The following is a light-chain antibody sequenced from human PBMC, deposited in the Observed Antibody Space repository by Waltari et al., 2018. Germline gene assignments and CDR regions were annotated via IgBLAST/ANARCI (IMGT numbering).Light chain of an antibody. J-gene: IGKJ1*01. V-gene: IGKV3-20*01. CDR3: QHYLRLPVT. CDR1: QSVSRA. CDR2: GAS. Sequence: EIVLTQSPGTLSLSLGERATLSCRDSQSVSRALTWYQQKPGQAPRLLIYGASTSATGIPDRFSGSGSGTDFSLTISRLELYDFAVYYCQHYLRLPVTFGQGTTVEI.